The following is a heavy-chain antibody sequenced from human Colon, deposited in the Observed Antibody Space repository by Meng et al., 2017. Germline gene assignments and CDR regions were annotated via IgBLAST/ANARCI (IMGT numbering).Heavy chain of an antibody. V-gene: IGHV1-18*01. CDR1: GDTSDRYG. Sequence: QVYVVASGAEVKRPGASVKVSCQASGDTSDRYGISWVRQAPGQGLEWLGWISAYNGDTEYAQKVQGRVTMTIDRSTTTVYMELKSLRSDDTAVYYCVRDEWDWTREDDLFDIWGQGTMVTVSS. J-gene: IGHJ3*02. D-gene: IGHD3/OR15-3a*01. CDR3: VRDEWDWTREDDLFDI. CDR2: ISAYNGDT.